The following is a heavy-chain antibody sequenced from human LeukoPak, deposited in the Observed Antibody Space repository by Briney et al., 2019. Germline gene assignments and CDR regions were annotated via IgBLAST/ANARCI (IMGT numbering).Heavy chain of an antibody. V-gene: IGHV3-23*01. Sequence: GGSLRLSCSASGFIFISYAVSWVRQAPGKGLEWLSVISGIGGSTYYADSVKGRFTISRDNSKNTLYLQMNSLRAEDTAVYYCAKDRATVNDKDAFAIWGQGTMVTVSS. CDR3: AKDRATVNDKDAFAI. CDR1: GFIFISYA. CDR2: ISGIGGST. J-gene: IGHJ3*02. D-gene: IGHD1-1*01.